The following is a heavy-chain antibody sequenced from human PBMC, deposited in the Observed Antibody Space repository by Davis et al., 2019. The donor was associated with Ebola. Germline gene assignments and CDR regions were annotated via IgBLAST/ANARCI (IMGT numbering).Heavy chain of an antibody. D-gene: IGHD3-22*01. J-gene: IGHJ4*02. CDR3: ARDESAVVIPWGYFNY. Sequence: GESLKISCAASGFTFSSYSMNWVRQAPGKGLEWVAVISYDGSNKYSADSVKGRFTISRDNSKNTLYLQMNSLRAEDTAVYYCARDESAVVIPWGYFNYWGQGTLVTVSS. V-gene: IGHV3-30*03. CDR1: GFTFSSYS. CDR2: ISYDGSNK.